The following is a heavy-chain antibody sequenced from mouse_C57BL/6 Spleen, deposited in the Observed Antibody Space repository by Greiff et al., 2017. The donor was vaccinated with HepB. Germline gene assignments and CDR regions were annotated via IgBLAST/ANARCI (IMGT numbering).Heavy chain of an antibody. CDR2: INPGSGGT. Sequence: VQLQQSGAELVRPGTSVKVSCKASGYAFTNYLIEWVKQRPGQGLEWIGVINPGSGGTNYNEKFKGKATLTADKSSSTAYMQLSSLTSEDSAVYFCARGGFYDYDEDYWGQGTTLTVSS. CDR3: ARGGFYDYDEDY. CDR1: GYAFTNYL. J-gene: IGHJ2*01. D-gene: IGHD2-4*01. V-gene: IGHV1-54*01.